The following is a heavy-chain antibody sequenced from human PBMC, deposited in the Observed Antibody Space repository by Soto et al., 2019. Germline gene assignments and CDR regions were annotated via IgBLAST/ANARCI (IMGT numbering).Heavy chain of an antibody. V-gene: IGHV2-5*02. J-gene: IGHJ4*02. CDR3: AHTVVAGLGYYFDY. Sequence: QITLKESGPTLVKPTQTLTLTCSFSGFSLSTTRVGVGWIRQPPGKALEWLALIYWDDDKRYSPSLKSRLTIPKDTSKNRVVLTITNMDPVDTATYYCAHTVVAGLGYYFDYWGQGTLVTVSS. CDR1: GFSLSTTRVG. CDR2: IYWDDDK. D-gene: IGHD6-19*01.